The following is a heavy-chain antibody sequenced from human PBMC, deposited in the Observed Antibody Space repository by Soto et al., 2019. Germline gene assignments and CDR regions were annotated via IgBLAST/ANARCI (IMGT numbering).Heavy chain of an antibody. CDR1: GFTFSNYG. Sequence: QVQLVESGGGVVQPGGSLRLSCAASGFTFSNYGMYWARQAPGKGLQWVTFILNDGKNSVYEDSVKGRVTNSRDNFKNTLYLQVDSLSAEDTGVYYCARGYGGSCPHWYFDLWGRGTRVAVSS. CDR3: ARGYGGSCPHWYFDL. V-gene: IGHV3-33*01. J-gene: IGHJ2*01. CDR2: ILNDGKNS. D-gene: IGHD2-15*01.